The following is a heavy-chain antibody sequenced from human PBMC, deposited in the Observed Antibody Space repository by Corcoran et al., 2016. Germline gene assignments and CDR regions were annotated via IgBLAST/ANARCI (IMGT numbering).Heavy chain of an antibody. CDR1: GGSFSGYY. J-gene: IGHJ6*02. D-gene: IGHD4-17*01. CDR3: ARARTVNRYYYYYGMDV. Sequence: QVQLQQWGAGLLKPSETLSLTCAVYGGSFSGYYWSWIRQPPGKGLEWIGEINHSGSTNYNPSLKSRVTISVDTSKNQFSLKLSSVTAADTAVYYCARARTVNRYYYYYGMDVWGQGTTVTVSS. CDR2: INHSGST. V-gene: IGHV4-34*01.